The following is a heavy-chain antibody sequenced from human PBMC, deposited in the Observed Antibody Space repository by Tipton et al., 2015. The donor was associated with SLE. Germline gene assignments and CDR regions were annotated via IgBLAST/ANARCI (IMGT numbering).Heavy chain of an antibody. CDR2: IYYAGST. Sequence: TLSLTCSISGSSITSSSHYWGWIRQPPGKGLEWIGSIYYAGSTNYNPSLKSRVTISVDTSKNQFSLKLSSVTAADTAVYYCARDRGGSGWPEYYFDYWGQGALVTVSS. CDR3: ARDRGGSGWPEYYFDY. J-gene: IGHJ4*02. CDR1: GSSITSSSHY. D-gene: IGHD6-19*01. V-gene: IGHV4-39*07.